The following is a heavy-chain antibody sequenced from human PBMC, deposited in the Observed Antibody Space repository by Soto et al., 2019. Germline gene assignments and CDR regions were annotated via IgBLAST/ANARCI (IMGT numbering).Heavy chain of an antibody. CDR2: IKPDESEK. CDR3: VRGGSNYAS. D-gene: IGHD4-4*01. Sequence: PGGSLRLSCTASGFTFSDSWMTWVRQAPGKGLEWVARIKPDESEKKYADSVKGRFSISRDNAKNSMYLQMDSLRGEDTAVYYCVRGGSNYASWGQGTLATVSS. V-gene: IGHV3-7*01. CDR1: GFTFSDSW. J-gene: IGHJ5*02.